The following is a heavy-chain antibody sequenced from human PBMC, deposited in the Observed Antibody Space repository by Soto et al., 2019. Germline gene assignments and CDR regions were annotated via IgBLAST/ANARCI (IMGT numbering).Heavy chain of an antibody. D-gene: IGHD3-10*01. Sequence: QVQLQESGPGLVKPSVTLSLTCAVSGGSISSSNWWSWVRQPPGKGLEWIGEIYHSGSTNYKPSLKSRVTKSVDKSKYPFSLKLSSVPAADTAVYSCAKTRSVRGDLRYFDYWGQGTLVTVSS. J-gene: IGHJ4*02. CDR1: GGSISSSNW. V-gene: IGHV4-4*02. CDR3: AKTRSVRGDLRYFDY. CDR2: IYHSGST.